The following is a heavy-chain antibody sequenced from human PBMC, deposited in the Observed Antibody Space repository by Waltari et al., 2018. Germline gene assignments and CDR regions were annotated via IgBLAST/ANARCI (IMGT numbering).Heavy chain of an antibody. CDR2: IYYSGST. J-gene: IGHJ4*02. D-gene: IGHD3-3*01. Sequence: QLQLQESGPGLVKPSETLSLTCTVSGCSLSSSSYYWSWIRQPPGKGLEWIGSIYYSGSTYYNPSLKSRVTISVDTSKNQFSLKLSSVTAADTAVYYCARGRTYYDFWSGYYPFDYWGQGTLVTVSS. CDR3: ARGRTYYDFWSGYYPFDY. CDR1: GCSLSSSSYY. V-gene: IGHV4-39*01.